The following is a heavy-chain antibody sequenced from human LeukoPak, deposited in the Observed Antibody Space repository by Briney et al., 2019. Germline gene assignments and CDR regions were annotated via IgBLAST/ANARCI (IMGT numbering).Heavy chain of an antibody. D-gene: IGHD3-10*01. CDR3: AKVIQGGGDY. J-gene: IGHJ4*02. CDR1: GFTFSSCG. CDR2: IRYDGSNK. V-gene: IGHV3-30*02. Sequence: GGSLRLSCAASGFTFSSCGMHWVRQAPGKGLEWVAFIRYDGSNKYYADSVKGRFTISRDNSKNTLYLQMNSLRAEDTAVYYCAKVIQGGGDYWGQGTLVTVSS.